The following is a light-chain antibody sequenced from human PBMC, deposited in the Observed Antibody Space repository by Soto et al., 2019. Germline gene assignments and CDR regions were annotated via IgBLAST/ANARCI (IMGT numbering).Light chain of an antibody. Sequence: EIVMAQSPATLSVSPGERATLSCRASQSVSSNLARYQQKPGQAPRLLIYGASTRATGIPARFSGSGSGTDFTLTISSLQSEDFAVYYCQQYNIWPRTFGQGTKVDIK. CDR3: QQYNIWPRT. J-gene: IGKJ1*01. CDR2: GAS. V-gene: IGKV3-15*01. CDR1: QSVSSN.